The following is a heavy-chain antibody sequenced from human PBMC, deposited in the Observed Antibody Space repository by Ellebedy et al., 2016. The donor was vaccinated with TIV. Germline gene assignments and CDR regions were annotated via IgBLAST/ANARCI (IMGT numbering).Heavy chain of an antibody. CDR3: ARVAATNTGGFDI. J-gene: IGHJ3*02. V-gene: IGHV1-46*01. CDR2: INPTVDTT. CDR1: GYTFTSYY. D-gene: IGHD2-8*02. Sequence: AASVKVSCKAPGYTFTSYYMHWVRQAPGQGLEWMGIINPTVDTTNYAQKFQGRVTMTRDTSTSTVYMELSSLRSEDTAVYYCARVAATNTGGFDIWGQGTRVTVSS.